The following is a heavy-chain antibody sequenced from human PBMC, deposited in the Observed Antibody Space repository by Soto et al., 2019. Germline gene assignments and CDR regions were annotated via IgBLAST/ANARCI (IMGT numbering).Heavy chain of an antibody. CDR3: ARESGGATATLDYYYFYMDV. CDR1: GDTFNDYY. Sequence: QVQLVQSGAEVKKPGASVTVSCRSSGDTFNDYYIHWVRQAPGQGLKWKGWINPNGGVTQYAQKVQGWVPMTRDTSIRTVYMQLSRLRSDDTAVYYCARESGGATATLDYYYFYMDVWGTGTTVTVSS. CDR2: INPNGGVT. J-gene: IGHJ6*03. D-gene: IGHD5-12*01. V-gene: IGHV1-2*04.